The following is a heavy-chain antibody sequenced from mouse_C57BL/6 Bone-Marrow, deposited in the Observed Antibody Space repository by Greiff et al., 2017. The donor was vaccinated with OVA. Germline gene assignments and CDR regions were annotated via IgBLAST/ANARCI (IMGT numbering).Heavy chain of an antibody. CDR2: ISDGGSYT. CDR1: GFTFSSYA. CDR3: ARGVTTVALDD. D-gene: IGHD1-1*01. J-gene: IGHJ2*01. Sequence: EVMLVESGGGLVKPGGSLKLSCAASGFTFSSYAMSWVRQTPEKRLEWVATISDGGSYTYSPDNVKGRFTISRDNAKNNLYLQMSHLKSEDTAMYYCARGVTTVALDDWGKGTTLTVSS. V-gene: IGHV5-4*03.